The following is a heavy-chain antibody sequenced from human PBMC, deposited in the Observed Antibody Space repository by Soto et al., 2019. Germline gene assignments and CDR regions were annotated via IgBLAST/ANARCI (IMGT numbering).Heavy chain of an antibody. V-gene: IGHV3-23*01. CDR3: AKDSASDFGVVNHAFDI. Sequence: GSLRLSCAASGFTFSSYAMSWVRQAPGKGLEWVSAISGSGGSTYYADSVKGRFTIPRDNSKNTLYLQMNSLRAEDTAVYYCAKDSASDFGVVNHAFDIWGQGTMVTVSS. CDR1: GFTFSSYA. D-gene: IGHD3-3*01. J-gene: IGHJ3*02. CDR2: ISGSGGST.